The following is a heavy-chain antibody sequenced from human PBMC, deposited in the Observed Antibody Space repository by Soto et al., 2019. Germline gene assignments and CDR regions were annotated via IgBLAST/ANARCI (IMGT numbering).Heavy chain of an antibody. CDR3: AREGGMATIKGDAFDI. D-gene: IGHD5-12*01. V-gene: IGHV3-30-3*01. CDR1: GFTFSSYA. Sequence: QVQLVESGGGVVQPGRSLRLSCAASGFTFSSYAMHWVRQAPGKGLEWVAVISYDGSNKYYADSVKGRFTISRDNSKNTLYLQMNSLRAEDTAVYYCAREGGMATIKGDAFDIWGQGTMVTVSS. CDR2: ISYDGSNK. J-gene: IGHJ3*02.